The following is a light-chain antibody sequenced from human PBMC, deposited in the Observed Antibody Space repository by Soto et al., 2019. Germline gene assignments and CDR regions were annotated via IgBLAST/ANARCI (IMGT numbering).Light chain of an antibody. V-gene: IGLV2-23*02. CDR1: SGDVGSYNL. CDR2: EVT. CDR3: CSYAGNSEV. Sequence: QSALTQPASVSGSPGQSITIPCTGTSGDVGSYNLVSWYQQHPGKAPKLLIYEVTERPSGVSNRFSGSKSGNMASLTISGLQPDDEADYYCCSYAGNSEVFGTGTKLTVL. J-gene: IGLJ1*01.